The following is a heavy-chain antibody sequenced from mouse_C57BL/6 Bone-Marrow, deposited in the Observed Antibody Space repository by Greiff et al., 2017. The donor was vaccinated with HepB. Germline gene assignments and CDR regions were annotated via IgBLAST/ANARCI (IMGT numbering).Heavy chain of an antibody. V-gene: IGHV5-17*01. J-gene: IGHJ3*01. D-gene: IGHD2-2*01. CDR2: ISSGSSTI. CDR1: GFTFSDYG. CDR3: AKSAMVTAGLSY. Sequence: EVMLVESGGGLVKPGGSLKLSCAASGFTFSDYGMPWVRQAPEKGLEWVAYISSGSSTIYYADTVKGRFTISRDNAKNTLFLQMTSLRSEDTAMYYCAKSAMVTAGLSYWGQGTLVTVSA.